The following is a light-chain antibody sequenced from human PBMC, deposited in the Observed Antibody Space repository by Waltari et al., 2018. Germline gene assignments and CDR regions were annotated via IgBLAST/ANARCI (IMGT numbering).Light chain of an antibody. V-gene: IGLV7-46*01. Sequence: QAVVTQEPSLTVSPGGTVTLTCGSRTGTVTSGHYPYWVQQKPGQAPRTLIYDTTDKHSWTPSRFSGSLLGGKAALTLSGAQPEDEAEYYCLLSYTGFGAVFGGGTQLTVL. J-gene: IGLJ7*01. CDR3: LLSYTGFGAV. CDR2: DTT. CDR1: TGTVTSGHY.